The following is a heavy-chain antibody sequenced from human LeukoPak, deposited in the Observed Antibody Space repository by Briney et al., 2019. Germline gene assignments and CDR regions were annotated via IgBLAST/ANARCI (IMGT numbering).Heavy chain of an antibody. J-gene: IGHJ3*02. Sequence: ASVKVSCKASGYTFTSYVISWVRQAPGQGLEWMGWISAYNGNTNYAQKLQGRVTMTTDTSTSTAYMELRSLRSDDTAVYYCARVGYDFWSGYYKTDAFDIWGQGTMATVSS. D-gene: IGHD3-3*01. V-gene: IGHV1-18*01. CDR2: ISAYNGNT. CDR3: ARVGYDFWSGYYKTDAFDI. CDR1: GYTFTSYV.